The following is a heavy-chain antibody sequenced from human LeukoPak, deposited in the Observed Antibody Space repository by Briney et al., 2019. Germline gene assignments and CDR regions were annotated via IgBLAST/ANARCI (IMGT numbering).Heavy chain of an antibody. Sequence: PGGSLRLSCAASGFTFSSYGMHWVRQAPGKGLEWVAFIRYDGSNKYYADSVKGRFTISRDNSKNTLYLQMNSLRAEDTAVYCCIVVPAAMWGRYGMDVWGQGTTVTVSS. CDR2: IRYDGSNK. V-gene: IGHV3-30*02. CDR3: IVVPAAMWGRYGMDV. CDR1: GFTFSSYG. D-gene: IGHD2-2*01. J-gene: IGHJ6*02.